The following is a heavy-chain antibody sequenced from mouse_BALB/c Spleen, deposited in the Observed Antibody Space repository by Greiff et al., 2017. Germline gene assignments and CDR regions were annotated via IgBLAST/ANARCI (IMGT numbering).Heavy chain of an antibody. CDR3: ARDHYYGSSYDAMDY. CDR2: ISSGGSYT. V-gene: IGHV5-9-4*01. D-gene: IGHD1-1*01. Sequence: EVMLVESGGGLVKPGGSLKLSCAASGFTFSSYAMSWVRQSPEKRLEWVAEISSGGSYTYYPDTVTGRFTISRDNAKNTLYLEMSSLRSEDTAMYYCARDHYYGSSYDAMDYWGQGTSVTVSS. J-gene: IGHJ4*01. CDR1: GFTFSSYA.